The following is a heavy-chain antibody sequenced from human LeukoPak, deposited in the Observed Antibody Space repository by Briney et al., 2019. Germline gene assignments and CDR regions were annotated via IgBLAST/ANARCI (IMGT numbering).Heavy chain of an antibody. CDR3: ARGGGLDV. J-gene: IGHJ6*02. V-gene: IGHV3-7*03. CDR1: GFTFNSYW. D-gene: IGHD3-16*01. Sequence: GGSLRLSCAASGFTFNSYWRNWARQAPGKGLEWVASINHNGNVNYYVDSVKGRFTISRDNAKNSLYLQMSNLRAEDTAVYFCARGGGLDVWGQGATVTVSS. CDR2: INHNGNVN.